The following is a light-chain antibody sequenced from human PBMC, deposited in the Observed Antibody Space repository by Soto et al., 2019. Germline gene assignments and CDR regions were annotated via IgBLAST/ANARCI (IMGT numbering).Light chain of an antibody. Sequence: QSVLTQPPSLSGAPGQWVTISCTGSGSNIGAPYDVHWYQHLPGAAPKLLIYGSTNRPSGVPGRFSGSKSGTSASLAITGLQAEDEADYYCQSYDSSLSGYVFGAGTKSPS. J-gene: IGLJ1*01. V-gene: IGLV1-40*01. CDR3: QSYDSSLSGYV. CDR2: GST. CDR1: GSNIGAPYD.